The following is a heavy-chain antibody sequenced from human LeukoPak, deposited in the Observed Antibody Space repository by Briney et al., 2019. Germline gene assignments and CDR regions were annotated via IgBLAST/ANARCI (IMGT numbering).Heavy chain of an antibody. V-gene: IGHV1-69*13. CDR3: ARVPHDYGDYGHFDI. J-gene: IGHJ3*02. D-gene: IGHD4-17*01. CDR2: IIPIFGTA. Sequence: SVKVSCKASGGTFSIYAISWVRQAPGQGLEWMGGIIPIFGTATYAQKFQGRVTITADESTSTAYMELTSLRSEDTAVYYCARVPHDYGDYGHFDIWGQGTMVTVSS. CDR1: GGTFSIYA.